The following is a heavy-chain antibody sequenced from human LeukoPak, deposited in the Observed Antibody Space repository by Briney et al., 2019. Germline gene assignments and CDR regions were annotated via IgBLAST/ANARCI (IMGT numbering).Heavy chain of an antibody. J-gene: IGHJ4*02. D-gene: IGHD7-27*01. Sequence: GGSLRLSCAASGFMFSSYWMGWVRQAPGKGLEWVANIKHDGSEEYYGDSVRGRFTISRDNAKNSLILQMNSLRGEDTAVYYCARALGNSTGDYWGQGTLVTVSS. V-gene: IGHV3-7*04. CDR1: GFMFSSYW. CDR2: IKHDGSEE. CDR3: ARALGNSTGDY.